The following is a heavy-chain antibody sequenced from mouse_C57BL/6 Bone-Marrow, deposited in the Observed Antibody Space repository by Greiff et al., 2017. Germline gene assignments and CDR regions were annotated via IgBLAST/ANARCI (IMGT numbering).Heavy chain of an antibody. CDR1: GYTFTSYW. D-gene: IGHD1-1*01. V-gene: IGHV1-50*01. J-gene: IGHJ2*01. CDR2: IDPSDSYT. Sequence: QVQLQQPGAELVKPGASVKLSCKASGYTFTSYWMQWVKQRPGQGLEWIGEIDPSDSYTNSNQKFKGKATLTVDTSSSTAYMQLSSLTSEDSAVYYCARDTTVVGDYFDYWGQGTTLTVSS. CDR3: ARDTTVVGDYFDY.